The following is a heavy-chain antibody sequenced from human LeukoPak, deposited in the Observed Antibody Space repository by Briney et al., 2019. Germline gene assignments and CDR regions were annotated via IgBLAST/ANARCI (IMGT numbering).Heavy chain of an antibody. J-gene: IGHJ4*02. D-gene: IGHD1-26*01. V-gene: IGHV1-2*02. CDR2: INPNSGGT. Sequence: ASVKASCKASGYTFTGYFLHWARQAPGQGLEWMGWINPNSGGTTYAQSFQGRVTMTRDTSISTAYMELYSLRSDDTAVYYCARDDYSGSYRPFDYWGQGTLVTVSS. CDR3: ARDDYSGSYRPFDY. CDR1: GYTFTGYF.